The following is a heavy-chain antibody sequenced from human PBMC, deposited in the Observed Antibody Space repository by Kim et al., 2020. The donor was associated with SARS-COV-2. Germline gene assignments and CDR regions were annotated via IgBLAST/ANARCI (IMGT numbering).Heavy chain of an antibody. J-gene: IGHJ6*02. V-gene: IGHV3-49*03. D-gene: IGHD6-13*01. Sequence: GGSLRLSCTASGFTFGDYAMSWFRQAPGKGLEWVGFIRSKAYGGTTEYAASVKGRFTISRDDSKSIAYLQMNSLKTEDTAVYYCTRVRNSSSWYQWLVRDYYYGMDVWGQGTTVTVSS. CDR1: GFTFGDYA. CDR3: TRVRNSSSWYQWLVRDYYYGMDV. CDR2: IRSKAYGGTT.